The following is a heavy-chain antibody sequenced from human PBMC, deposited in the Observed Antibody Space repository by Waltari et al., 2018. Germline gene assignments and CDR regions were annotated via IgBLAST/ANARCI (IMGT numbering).Heavy chain of an antibody. CDR1: GGSSSGYY. CDR2: TNHSGST. D-gene: IGHD2-15*01. V-gene: IGHV4-34*01. CDR3: ARGRKDIVVVVAANFFPY. J-gene: IGHJ4*02. Sequence: QVQLQQWGAGLLKPSETLSLTCAVYGGSSSGYYWSWIRQPPGKGLDGIGETNHSGSTNYNPSLKSRVTISVDTSKNQFSLKLSSVTAADTAVYYCARGRKDIVVVVAANFFPYWGQGTLVTVSS.